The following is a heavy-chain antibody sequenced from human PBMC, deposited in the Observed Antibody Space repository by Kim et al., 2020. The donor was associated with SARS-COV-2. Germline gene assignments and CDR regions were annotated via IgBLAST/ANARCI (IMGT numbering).Heavy chain of an antibody. CDR1: GFTFSSYA. CDR3: AKYYYGSGSHMALDQ. V-gene: IGHV3-23*01. CDR2: ISGSGST. J-gene: IGHJ4*02. Sequence: GGSLRLSCAASGFTFSSYAMSWVRQGPVKGLEWVSSISGSGSTYYADSVNGRFTISTDNSKTTLYLQMNSLRAEDTAVYFCAKYYYGSGSHMALDQWGQGTLVTVSS. D-gene: IGHD3-10*01.